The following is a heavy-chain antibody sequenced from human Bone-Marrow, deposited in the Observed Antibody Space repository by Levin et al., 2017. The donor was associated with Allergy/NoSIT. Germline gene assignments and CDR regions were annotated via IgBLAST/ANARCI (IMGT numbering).Heavy chain of an antibody. CDR2: ISGGGGST. Sequence: PGGSLRLSCAASGFTFSSYAMNWVRQAPGKGLEWVSGISGGGGSTYYAESVRGRFTISRDNSKSTLYLQMNSLRAEDTAVYYCAKESGWLQFKWFDPWGQGTLVTVSS. CDR1: GFTFSSYA. CDR3: AKESGWLQFKWFDP. V-gene: IGHV3-23*01. D-gene: IGHD5-24*01. J-gene: IGHJ5*02.